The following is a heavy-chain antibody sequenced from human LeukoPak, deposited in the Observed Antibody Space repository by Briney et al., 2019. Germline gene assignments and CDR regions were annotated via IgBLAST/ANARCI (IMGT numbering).Heavy chain of an antibody. CDR1: GFTFRAHS. CDR3: ADNLSL. J-gene: IGHJ4*02. CDR2: IATSGDTI. Sequence: GGSLRLSCAASGFTFRAHSMNWVRQAPGKGLEWISYIATSGDTIYYADSVKGRFTISRDNAKNSLYLQMNSLRAEDTAVYYCADNLSLWGQGTLVTVSS. D-gene: IGHD1-1*01. V-gene: IGHV3-48*04.